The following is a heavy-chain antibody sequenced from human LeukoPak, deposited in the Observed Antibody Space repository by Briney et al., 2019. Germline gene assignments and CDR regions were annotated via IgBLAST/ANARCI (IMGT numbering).Heavy chain of an antibody. D-gene: IGHD1-26*01. CDR3: ARDNDSGDAFDI. J-gene: IGHJ3*02. V-gene: IGHV4-39*07. CDR1: GGSIRSSYYY. CDR2: IYYSGST. Sequence: PSETLSLTCTVSGGSIRSSYYYWGWIRQPPGKGLEWIGSIYYSGSTNYNPSLKSRVTISVDTSKNQFSLKLSSVTAADTAVYYCARDNDSGDAFDIWGQGTMVTVSS.